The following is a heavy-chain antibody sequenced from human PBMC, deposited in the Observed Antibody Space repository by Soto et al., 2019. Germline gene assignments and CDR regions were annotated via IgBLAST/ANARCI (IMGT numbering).Heavy chain of an antibody. CDR1: GFTFSSYA. D-gene: IGHD1-26*01. J-gene: IGHJ4*02. V-gene: IGHV3-23*01. CDR3: AKDRSGSYYTVLAYFDY. CDR2: ISDRGDNI. Sequence: GGSLRLSCAASGFTFSSYAMSWVRQAPGKGLEWVSGISDRGDNIDYADSVKGRFTISRDNSKNTLYLQMNSLRAEDTAVYYCAKDRSGSYYTVLAYFDYWGQGTLVTVSS.